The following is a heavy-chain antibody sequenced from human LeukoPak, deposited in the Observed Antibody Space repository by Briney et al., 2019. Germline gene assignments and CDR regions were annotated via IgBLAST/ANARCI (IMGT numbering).Heavy chain of an antibody. CDR2: INPNSGDT. Sequence: ASVKVSCKASRYTFTGYYVHWVRQAPGQGLEWMGWINPNSGDTNFAQKFQGRVTMTRDTSISTAYMELSRLRSDDTAVYYCARGDNYGILTGYQTPSHLSDYWGQGTLVTVSS. CDR3: ARGDNYGILTGYQTPSHLSDY. D-gene: IGHD3-9*01. J-gene: IGHJ4*02. CDR1: RYTFTGYY. V-gene: IGHV1-2*02.